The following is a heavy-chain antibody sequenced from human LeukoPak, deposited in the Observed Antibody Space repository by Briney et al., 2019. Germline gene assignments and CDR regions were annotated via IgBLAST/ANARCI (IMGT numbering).Heavy chain of an antibody. Sequence: ASVKPSCQASGYTLTGNYIHWVRQAPGQGLGWMGWINPKNGRTNLTQKFQGTVTLTRDTSISTTYMEMSSLRPDNTAVYYCAIDRLSRVDYMDFWGKGTPVIVS. D-gene: IGHD6-6*01. CDR2: INPKNGRT. CDR1: GYTLTGNY. V-gene: IGHV1-2*02. J-gene: IGHJ6*03. CDR3: AIDRLSRVDYMDF.